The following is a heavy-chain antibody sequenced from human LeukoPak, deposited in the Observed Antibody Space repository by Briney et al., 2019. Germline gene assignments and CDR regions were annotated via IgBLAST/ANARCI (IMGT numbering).Heavy chain of an antibody. D-gene: IGHD3-3*01. Sequence: EASVKVSCKASGYTFTGYPMHWVRQAPGQGLEWMGWINPNSGGTNYAQKFQGRVTMTRDTSISTVYMELSSLRSDDTAVYYCARDNDVGGGAFYGMDVWGQGTTVTVSS. J-gene: IGHJ6*02. CDR1: GYTFTGYP. CDR3: ARDNDVGGGAFYGMDV. CDR2: INPNSGGT. V-gene: IGHV1-2*02.